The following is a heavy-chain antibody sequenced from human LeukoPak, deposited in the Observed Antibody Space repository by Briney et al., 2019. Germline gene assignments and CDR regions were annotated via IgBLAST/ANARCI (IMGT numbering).Heavy chain of an antibody. Sequence: ASVKVSCKASVYTFTNFYIHWVRQAPGQGLEWMGWMNPNSGDTSYAREFQDRVTMTRDTSLNTAYMELSRLRSDDTAVYFCARRPINCIIANCYVDYWGQGTQVTVSS. J-gene: IGHJ4*02. D-gene: IGHD3-3*02. CDR3: ARRPINCIIANCYVDY. CDR2: MNPNSGDT. CDR1: VYTFTNFY. V-gene: IGHV1-2*02.